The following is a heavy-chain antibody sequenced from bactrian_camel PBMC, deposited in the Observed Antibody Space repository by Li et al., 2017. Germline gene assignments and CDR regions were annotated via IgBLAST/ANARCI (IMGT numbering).Heavy chain of an antibody. CDR2: IYTGDSST. CDR1: GFRWNRNC. D-gene: IGHD6*01. V-gene: IGHV3S1*01. CDR3: AEGRGSRGEHCYSLNY. J-gene: IGHJ4*01. Sequence: HVQLVESGGGSVEAGGSLKLSCGGIGFRWNRNCMAWFRQGPGQEPEGVAGIYTGDSSTAYAGSVKGRFTISQDSARNTVYLQMNNLQPEDTATYYCAEGRGSRGEHCYSLNYWGQGTQVTVS.